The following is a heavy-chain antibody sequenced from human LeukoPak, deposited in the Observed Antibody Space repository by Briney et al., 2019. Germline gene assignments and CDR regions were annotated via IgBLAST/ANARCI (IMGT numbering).Heavy chain of an antibody. J-gene: IGHJ1*01. CDR2: IIPILGIA. CDR1: GGTFSSYA. V-gene: IGHV1-69*04. D-gene: IGHD6-6*01. CDR3: ARDFSPQYSGGYFQH. Sequence: SVKVSCKASGGTFSSYAISWVRQAPGQGLEWMGRIIPILGIANYAQKFQGRVTITADKSTSTAYMELSSLRSEDTAVYYCARDFSPQYSGGYFQHWGQGTLVTVSS.